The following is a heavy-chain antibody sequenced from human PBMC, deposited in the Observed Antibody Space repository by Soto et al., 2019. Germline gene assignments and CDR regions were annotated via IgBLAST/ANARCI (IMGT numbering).Heavy chain of an antibody. Sequence: GGSLRLSCAASGFTFSSYSMNWVRQAPGKGLEWVSSISSSSSYIYYADSVKGRFTISRDSAKNSLYLQMNSLRAEDTAVYYCAREAIIVIAAPEYYFDYWGQGTLVTVSS. V-gene: IGHV3-21*01. CDR2: ISSSSSYI. CDR3: AREAIIVIAAPEYYFDY. CDR1: GFTFSSYS. J-gene: IGHJ4*02. D-gene: IGHD3-22*01.